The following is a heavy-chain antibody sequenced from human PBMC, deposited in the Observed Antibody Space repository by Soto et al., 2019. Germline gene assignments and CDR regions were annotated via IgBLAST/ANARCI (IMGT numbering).Heavy chain of an antibody. J-gene: IGHJ6*02. V-gene: IGHV1-18*01. Sequence: ASAKVSCKAFGYTFTTYGLICVRQAPGQGLEWMGWVSPYNGNTYYAPRLQGRVTMTTDTSTTTAYMSLRSLRSDDTAIYYCVRGGILEANRPYYYYGLDVWGQGTPVNVS. D-gene: IGHD1-1*01. CDR2: VSPYNGNT. CDR3: VRGGILEANRPYYYYGLDV. CDR1: GYTFTTYG.